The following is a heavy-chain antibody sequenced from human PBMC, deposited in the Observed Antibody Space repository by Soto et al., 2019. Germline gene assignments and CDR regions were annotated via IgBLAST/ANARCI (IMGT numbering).Heavy chain of an antibody. J-gene: IGHJ6*02. CDR2: IYPGDLDT. Sequence: GESLKISCKGSEYRFSSFWVAWVRQTPGKGLEWLGIIYPGDLDTRYSSSFQGHVIISADKSSSTVSLQWSSLKASDTAMYYCARIIAGTGAYCSGLDVWGQGTSVTVSS. V-gene: IGHV5-51*01. D-gene: IGHD6-19*01. CDR1: EYRFSSFW. CDR3: ARIIAGTGAYCSGLDV.